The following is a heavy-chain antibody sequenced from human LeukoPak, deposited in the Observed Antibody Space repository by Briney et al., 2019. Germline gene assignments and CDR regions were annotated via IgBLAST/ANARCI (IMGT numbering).Heavy chain of an antibody. D-gene: IGHD4-17*01. J-gene: IGHJ5*02. CDR2: IYYSGST. CDR1: GGSISSSSYY. V-gene: IGHV4-39*01. Sequence: SETLSLTCTVSGGSISSSSYYWGWIRQPPGKGLEWIGSIYYSGSTYYNPSLKSRVTISVDTSKNQFSLKLSSVTAADTAVYYCASLYGDFSWFDPWGQGTLVTVSS. CDR3: ASLYGDFSWFDP.